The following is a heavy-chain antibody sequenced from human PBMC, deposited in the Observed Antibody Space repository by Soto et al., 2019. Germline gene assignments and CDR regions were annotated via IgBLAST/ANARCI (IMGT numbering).Heavy chain of an antibody. CDR1: GGSFSGYY. CDR3: ARAKAPLYSSSWYWFDP. D-gene: IGHD6-13*01. Sequence: SETLSLTCAVYGGSFSGYYWSWIRQPPGKGLEWIGEINHSGSTNYNPSLKSRVTISVDTSKNQFSLKLSSMTAADTAVYYCARAKAPLYSSSWYWFDPWGQGTLVTVSS. J-gene: IGHJ5*02. V-gene: IGHV4-34*01. CDR2: INHSGST.